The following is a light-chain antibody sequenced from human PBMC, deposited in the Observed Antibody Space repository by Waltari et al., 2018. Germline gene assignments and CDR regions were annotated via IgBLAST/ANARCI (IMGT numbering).Light chain of an antibody. V-gene: IGLV2-14*01. Sequence: QSVLTQPASVSGSPGQSITISCTGTSSDVGGYNYVSWYQQHPGKAPKLMIYEVSNRPSGVSNRFSGSKSGNTASLTISGLQVEEEADYYCSSYTSSSTWVFGGGTKLTVL. CDR2: EVS. CDR3: SSYTSSSTWV. J-gene: IGLJ3*02. CDR1: SSDVGGYNY.